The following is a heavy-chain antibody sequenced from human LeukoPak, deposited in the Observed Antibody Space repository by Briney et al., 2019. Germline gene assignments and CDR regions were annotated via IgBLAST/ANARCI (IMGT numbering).Heavy chain of an antibody. CDR1: GGSLSSGNYQ. V-gene: IGHV4-39*02. Sequence: PLETLSLTCTVSGGSLSSGNYQWGWIRQPPGKGLEWIALISHSGTTYYNPSLKGRVTMSVDTSKNQFSLKLNSVTAADTAVYYCLRDQDCSGGECQVCWGQGTLVTVSS. J-gene: IGHJ4*02. CDR2: ISHSGTT. CDR3: LRDQDCSGGECQVC. D-gene: IGHD2-8*02.